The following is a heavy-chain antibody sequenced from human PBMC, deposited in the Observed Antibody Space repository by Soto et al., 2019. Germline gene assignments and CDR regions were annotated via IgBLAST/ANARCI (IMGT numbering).Heavy chain of an antibody. CDR1: GGTVSTYI. V-gene: IGHV1-69*08. CDR2: IIPIPDIT. Sequence: QVQLVQSGAEVRKPGSSVKVSCKAPGGTVSTYIISWVRQAPGQGLEWMGRIIPIPDITNYAQKFQGRVTVTADRSTSTAYMELPSLKSEDTAVYYCARDRITTRGDAFDLWGQGTMVTVSS. J-gene: IGHJ3*01. CDR3: ARDRITTRGDAFDL. D-gene: IGHD3-3*01.